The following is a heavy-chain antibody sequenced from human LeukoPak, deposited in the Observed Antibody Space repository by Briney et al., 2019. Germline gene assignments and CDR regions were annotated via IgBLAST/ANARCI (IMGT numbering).Heavy chain of an antibody. CDR2: ISDGSVNT. Sequence: PGGSLRLSCAASEFTSSNYAMSWVRQAPGKGLEWVSAISDGSVNTYYADSVKGRFSISRDNSKNTLYLQMNSLRAEDTAVYYCAKDYYDSSGYYRGFDYWGQGTLVTVSS. CDR1: EFTSSNYA. CDR3: AKDYYDSSGYYRGFDY. D-gene: IGHD3-22*01. J-gene: IGHJ4*02. V-gene: IGHV3-23*01.